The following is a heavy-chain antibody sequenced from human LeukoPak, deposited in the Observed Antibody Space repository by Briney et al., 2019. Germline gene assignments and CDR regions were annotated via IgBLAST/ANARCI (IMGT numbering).Heavy chain of an antibody. D-gene: IGHD3-22*01. CDR1: GYTFTSYY. J-gene: IGHJ4*02. Sequence: VSVNVSCKASGYTFTSYYMHWVRQAPGQGLEWMGIINPSGGNTSYAQKFQGRVTMTRDTSTSTVYMELSSLRSEDTAVYYCARGREITMIVVSWGQGTRVPLSS. CDR2: INPSGGNT. V-gene: IGHV1-46*01. CDR3: ARGREITMIVVS.